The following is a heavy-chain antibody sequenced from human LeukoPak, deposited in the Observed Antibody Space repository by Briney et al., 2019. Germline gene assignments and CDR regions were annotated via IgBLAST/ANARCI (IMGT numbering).Heavy chain of an antibody. J-gene: IGHJ4*02. CDR1: GYAFTSYG. CDR3: ARGANYYDTSGSFDY. Sequence: ASVKVSCKTSGYAFTSYGISWVRQAPGRGLEWMGWISPYNGKTNYAQNFQGRVTMTTDTSTSAAYMELRTLRSGDAAVYYCARGANYYDTSGSFDYWAQGTLVTVSS. D-gene: IGHD3-22*01. V-gene: IGHV1-18*01. CDR2: ISPYNGKT.